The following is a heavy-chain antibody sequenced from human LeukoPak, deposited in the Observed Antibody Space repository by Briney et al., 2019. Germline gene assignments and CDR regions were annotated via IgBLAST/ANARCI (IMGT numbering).Heavy chain of an antibody. V-gene: IGHV3-7*01. Sequence: GGSLRLTCAASGFTFSSYWMSWVRQAPGKGLEWVANIKQDGSEKYYVDSVKGRFTISRDNAKNSLYLQMNSLRAEDTAVYYCARDCSSYEDGWFDPWGQGTLVTVSS. J-gene: IGHJ5*02. D-gene: IGHD6-13*01. CDR2: IKQDGSEK. CDR3: ARDCSSYEDGWFDP. CDR1: GFTFSSYW.